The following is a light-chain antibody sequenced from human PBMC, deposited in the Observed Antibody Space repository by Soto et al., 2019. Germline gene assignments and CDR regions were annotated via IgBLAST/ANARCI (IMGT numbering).Light chain of an antibody. Sequence: QSALTQPPSASGSPGQSVTISCTGTSSDVGGYNYVSWYQQQPGKAPKLMIYEVSNRPSGVPDRFSGSKSGNTASLTVSGLQAEDEADYYCSSYAGSNNLVFGGGTKLTV. J-gene: IGLJ3*02. CDR3: SSYAGSNNLV. CDR1: SSDVGGYNY. V-gene: IGLV2-8*01. CDR2: EVS.